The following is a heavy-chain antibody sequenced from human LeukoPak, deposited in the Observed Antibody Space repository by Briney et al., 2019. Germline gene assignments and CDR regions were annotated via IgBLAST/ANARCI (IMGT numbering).Heavy chain of an antibody. J-gene: IGHJ6*03. D-gene: IGHD4-11*01. CDR1: GGSFSGYY. CDR3: ARGKPTVYYYYYYMDV. CDR2: INHSGST. Sequence: SETLSLTCAAYGGSFSGYYWSWIRQPPGKGLEWIGEINHSGSTNYNPSLKSRVTISVDTSKNQFSLKLSSVTAADTAVYYCARGKPTVYYYYYYMDVWGKGTTVTVSS. V-gene: IGHV4-34*01.